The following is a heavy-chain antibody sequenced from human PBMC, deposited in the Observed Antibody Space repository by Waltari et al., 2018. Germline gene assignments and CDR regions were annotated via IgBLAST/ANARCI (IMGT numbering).Heavy chain of an antibody. CDR1: GGSISNFY. J-gene: IGHJ6*03. D-gene: IGHD3-16*01. V-gene: IGHV4-4*07. CDR2: IYTNGNT. CDR3: ARDLGGGSFYYYYYIDV. Sequence: QVQLQESGPGLVKPSETLSLTCTVSGGSISNFYWSWVRQPAGKGLEWIGRIYTNGNTKYNPSLKSRVTMSVDTSKNQFSLKLSSVTAADTAVYYCARDLGGGSFYYYYYIDVWGKGTTVTVSS.